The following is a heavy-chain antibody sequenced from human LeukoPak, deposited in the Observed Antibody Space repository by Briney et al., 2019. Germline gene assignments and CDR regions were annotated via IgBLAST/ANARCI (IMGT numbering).Heavy chain of an antibody. CDR3: ARDRRYSSSPFDP. V-gene: IGHV1-69*05. Sequence: ASVKVSCKASGGTFSSYAISWVRQAPGQGLEWMGGIIPIFGTANYAQKFQGRVTITTDESTSTAYMELSSLRSEDTAVYYCARDRRYSSSPFDPWGQGTLVTVSS. D-gene: IGHD6-13*01. J-gene: IGHJ5*02. CDR2: IIPIFGTA. CDR1: GGTFSSYA.